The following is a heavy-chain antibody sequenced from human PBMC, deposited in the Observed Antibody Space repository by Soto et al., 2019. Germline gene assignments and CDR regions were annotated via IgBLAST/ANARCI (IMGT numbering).Heavy chain of an antibody. Sequence: TLCLTCTVSGGSISSGGYYWSWIRQHPGKGLEWIGYIYYSGSTYYNPSLKSRVTISVDTSKNQFSLKLSSVTAADTAVYYCATDPRGAYFXNWGQGTLVXVTS. CDR2: IYYSGST. D-gene: IGHD3-10*01. CDR3: ATDPRGAYFXN. V-gene: IGHV4-31*03. J-gene: IGHJ4*02. CDR1: GGSISSGGYY.